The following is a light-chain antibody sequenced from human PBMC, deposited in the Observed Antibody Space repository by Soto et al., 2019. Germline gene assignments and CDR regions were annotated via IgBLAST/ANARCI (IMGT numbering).Light chain of an antibody. CDR2: GVT. CDR3: FSYRSRDSQV. Sequence: QSALTQPASVSGSPGQSITISCTGTSSDVGGYNHVSWYQQYPGKAPKLMIYGVTNRPSGVSNRFSGSKTGNTASLTISGLQAEDAADYYCFSYRSRDSQVFGTGTKLTVL. CDR1: SSDVGGYNH. V-gene: IGLV2-14*01. J-gene: IGLJ1*01.